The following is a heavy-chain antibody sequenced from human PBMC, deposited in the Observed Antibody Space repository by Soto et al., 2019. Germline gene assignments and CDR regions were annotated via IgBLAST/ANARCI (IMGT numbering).Heavy chain of an antibody. CDR1: GYTFTNYY. D-gene: IGHD6-13*01. CDR2: IYPSGDST. V-gene: IGHV1-46*01. CDR3: ARGGEGSSRWYNLDP. Sequence: ASVKVSCKASGYTFTNYYFHWVRQAPGQGLEWIGIIYPSGDSTIYAQKFRGRVSMTRVTSTSTVYMVLSSLRSKDTAVYSCARGGEGSSRWYNLDPWGQGTPVTVSS. J-gene: IGHJ5*02.